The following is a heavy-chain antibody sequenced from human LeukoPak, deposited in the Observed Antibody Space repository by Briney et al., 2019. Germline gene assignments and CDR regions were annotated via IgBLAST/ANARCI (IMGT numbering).Heavy chain of an antibody. CDR2: ISYDGSNK. CDR1: GFTFSSYG. CDR3: AKDRYSSSYNYFDY. J-gene: IGHJ4*02. D-gene: IGHD6-6*01. V-gene: IGHV3-30*18. Sequence: GGSLRLSCAASGFTFSSYGMHWVRQAPGKGLEWVAVISYDGSNKYYADSVEGRFTISRDNSKNTLYLQMNSLRAEDTAVYYCAKDRYSSSYNYFDYWGQGTLVTVSS.